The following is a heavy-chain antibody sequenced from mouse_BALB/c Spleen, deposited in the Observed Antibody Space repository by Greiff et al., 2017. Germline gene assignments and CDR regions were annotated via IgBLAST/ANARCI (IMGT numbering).Heavy chain of an antibody. CDR3: ARAEYGYDVGAMDY. V-gene: IGHV5-9-4*01. J-gene: IGHJ4*01. CDR2: ISSGGSYT. Sequence: EVQLVESGGGLVKPGGSLKLSCAASGFTFSSYAMSWVRQSPEKRLEWVAEISSGGSYTYYPDTVTGRFTISRDNAKNTLYLEMSSLRSEDTAMYYCARAEYGYDVGAMDYWGQGTSVTVSS. D-gene: IGHD2-2*01. CDR1: GFTFSSYA.